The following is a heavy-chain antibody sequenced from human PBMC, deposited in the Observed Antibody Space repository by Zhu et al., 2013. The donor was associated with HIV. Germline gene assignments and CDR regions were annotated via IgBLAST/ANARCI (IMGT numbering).Heavy chain of an antibody. Sequence: VQLVESGGGLVQPGRSLRLSCAASGFTFDDYAMHWVRQAPGKGLEWVSGISWNSGSIGYADSVKGRFTISGDNAKNSLYLQMNSLRAEDTALYYCANLYLGYGRPQTLLKDIWGQGTMVTVSS. CDR3: ANLYLGYGRPQTLLKDI. D-gene: IGHD6-13*01. J-gene: IGHJ3*02. CDR1: GFTFDDYA. V-gene: IGHV3-9*01. CDR2: ISWNSGSI.